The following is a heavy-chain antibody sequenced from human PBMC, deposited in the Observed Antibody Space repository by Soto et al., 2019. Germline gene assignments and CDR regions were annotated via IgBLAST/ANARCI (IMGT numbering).Heavy chain of an antibody. J-gene: IGHJ4*02. D-gene: IGHD1-1*01. Sequence: EASVKVSCKASGYTFTSYDINWVRQATGQGLEWMGWMNPNSGNTGYAQKFQGRVTMTRNTSISTAYMELSSLRSEDTAVYYCARETDLYTYSSDYFDYWGQGTLVTVSS. CDR2: MNPNSGNT. CDR1: GYTFTSYD. V-gene: IGHV1-8*01. CDR3: ARETDLYTYSSDYFDY.